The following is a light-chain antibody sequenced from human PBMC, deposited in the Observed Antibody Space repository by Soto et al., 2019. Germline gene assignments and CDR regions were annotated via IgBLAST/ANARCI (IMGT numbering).Light chain of an antibody. CDR1: QSLLDGDDGKTY. V-gene: IGKV2-40*01. Sequence: LVMTQTPLSLPVTPGEPASISCRSSQSLLDGDDGKTYLDWYLQKPGQSPQLLIYTVSYRASGVPDRFSGSGSGTDFTLKITRVEAEDVGVYYCMQRIELPITFGQGTRLEIK. J-gene: IGKJ5*01. CDR2: TVS. CDR3: MQRIELPIT.